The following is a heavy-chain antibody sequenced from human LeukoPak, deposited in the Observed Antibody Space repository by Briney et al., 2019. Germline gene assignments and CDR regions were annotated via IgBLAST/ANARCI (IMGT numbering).Heavy chain of an antibody. D-gene: IGHD3-22*01. CDR3: ARTSDRDYYDSSGYYSGAFDI. CDR2: INSDGSST. J-gene: IGHJ3*02. Sequence: GGSLRLSCAASGFTFSSYWMHWVRQAPGKRLVWVSRINSDGSSTSYADSVKGRFTISRDNAKNTLYLQMNSLRAEDTAVYYCARTSDRDYYDSSGYYSGAFDIWGQGTMVTVSS. CDR1: GFTFSSYW. V-gene: IGHV3-74*01.